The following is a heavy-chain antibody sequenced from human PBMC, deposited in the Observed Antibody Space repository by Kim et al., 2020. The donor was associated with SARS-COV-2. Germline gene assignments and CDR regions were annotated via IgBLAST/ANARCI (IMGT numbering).Heavy chain of an antibody. Sequence: GGSLRLSCAASGFTFSSYAMSWVRQAPGKGLEWVSAISGSGGSTYYADSVKGRFTISRDNSKNTLYLQMNSLRAEDTAVYYCAKVDVLRYFDWSYYYYGMDVWGQGTTVTVSS. V-gene: IGHV3-23*01. CDR1: GFTFSSYA. CDR3: AKVDVLRYFDWSYYYYGMDV. J-gene: IGHJ6*02. D-gene: IGHD3-9*01. CDR2: ISGSGGST.